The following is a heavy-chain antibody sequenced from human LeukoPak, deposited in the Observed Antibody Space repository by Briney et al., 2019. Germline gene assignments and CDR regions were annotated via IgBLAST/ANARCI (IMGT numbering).Heavy chain of an antibody. D-gene: IGHD2-2*01. J-gene: IGHJ3*02. CDR3: ASSSLVVPIWGAFDI. Sequence: GASVKVSCKVSGYTLTELSMHWVRQAPGKGLEWMGGFDPEDGETIYAQKFQGRVTMTRDTSTSTAYMELRSLRSDDTAVYYCASSSLVVPIWGAFDIWGQGTMVTVSS. CDR1: GYTLTELS. CDR2: FDPEDGET. V-gene: IGHV1-24*01.